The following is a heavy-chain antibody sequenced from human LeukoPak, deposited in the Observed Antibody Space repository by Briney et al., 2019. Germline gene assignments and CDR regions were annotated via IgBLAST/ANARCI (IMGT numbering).Heavy chain of an antibody. V-gene: IGHV4-30-2*01. CDR3: ASSRYYYDSSGYYAG. D-gene: IGHD3-22*01. Sequence: SETLSLTCTVSGGSIRSGGYYWSWIRQPPGKGLEWIGYIYHSGSTYYNPSLKSRVTISVDRSKNQFSLKLSSVTAADTAVYYCASSRYYYDSSGYYAGWGQGTLVTVSS. CDR1: GGSIRSGGYY. CDR2: IYHSGST. J-gene: IGHJ4*02.